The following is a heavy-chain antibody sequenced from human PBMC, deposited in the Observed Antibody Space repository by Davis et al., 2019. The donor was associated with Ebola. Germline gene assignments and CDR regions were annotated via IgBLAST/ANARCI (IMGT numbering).Heavy chain of an antibody. Sequence: MPSETLSLTCAVYGGSFSGYYWNWIRQPPGKGLEWIGEINHSGSTNYNPSLKSRVTISVDTSKNQFSLKLSSVTAADTAVYYCARLGIAVAGTGDYYGMDVWGQGTTVTVSS. CDR1: GGSFSGYY. V-gene: IGHV4-34*01. J-gene: IGHJ6*02. D-gene: IGHD6-19*01. CDR3: ARLGIAVAGTGDYYGMDV. CDR2: INHSGST.